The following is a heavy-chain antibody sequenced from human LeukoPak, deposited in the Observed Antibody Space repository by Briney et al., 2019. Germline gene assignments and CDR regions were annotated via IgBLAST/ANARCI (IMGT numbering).Heavy chain of an antibody. CDR3: ARASDYYDSSGYMADYYFDY. Sequence: QPGGSLRLSCAAPGFTVSSNYMSWVRQAPGKGLEWVSVIYSGGSTYYADSVKGRFTISRDNSKNTLYLQMNSLRAEDTAVYYCARASDYYDSSGYMADYYFDYWGQGTLVTVSS. D-gene: IGHD3-22*01. J-gene: IGHJ4*02. V-gene: IGHV3-53*01. CDR1: GFTVSSNY. CDR2: IYSGGST.